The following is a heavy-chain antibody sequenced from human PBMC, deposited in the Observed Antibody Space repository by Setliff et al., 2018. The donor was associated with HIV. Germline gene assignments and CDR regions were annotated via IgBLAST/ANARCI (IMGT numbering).Heavy chain of an antibody. J-gene: IGHJ5*02. CDR2: IYTSGST. CDR1: GGSISSGSYY. D-gene: IGHD6-13*01. V-gene: IGHV4-61*09. Sequence: SETLSLTCTVSGGSISSGSYYWSWIRQPAGKGLEWIGHIYTSGSTNYNPSLKSRVTISVDTSRNQFSLKLSSVTAADTAVYYCARVWTPGYSSSWYWFDPWGQGTLVTVSS. CDR3: ARVWTPGYSSSWYWFDP.